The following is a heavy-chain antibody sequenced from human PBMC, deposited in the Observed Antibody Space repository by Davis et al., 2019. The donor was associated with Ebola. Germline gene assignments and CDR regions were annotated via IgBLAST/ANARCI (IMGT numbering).Heavy chain of an antibody. CDR2: ISYDGSNK. D-gene: IGHD4-23*01. J-gene: IGHJ6*02. Sequence: GESLKISCAASGFTFSSYAMHWVRQAPGKGLEWVAVISYDGSNKYYADSVKGRFTISRDNSKNTLYLQMNSLRAEDTAVYYCARDWGYGGYYYYGMDVWGQGTTVTVSS. V-gene: IGHV3-30-3*01. CDR3: ARDWGYGGYYYYGMDV. CDR1: GFTFSSYA.